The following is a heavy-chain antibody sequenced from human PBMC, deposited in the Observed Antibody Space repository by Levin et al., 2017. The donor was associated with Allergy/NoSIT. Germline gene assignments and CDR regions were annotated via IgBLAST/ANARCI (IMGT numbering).Heavy chain of an antibody. Sequence: ASVKVSCKASGYTFTNYYMHWVRQAPGQGLEWMGIINPSGGSTSYAQKFQGRVTLTRDTSTSTVYMELSSLRSEDTAVYYCARGHIVVVPAAPEDYYDGMDGWGQGTTVTVAS. CDR2: INPSGGST. CDR3: ARGHIVVVPAAPEDYYDGMDG. J-gene: IGHJ6*02. V-gene: IGHV1-46*01. D-gene: IGHD2-2*01. CDR1: GYTFTNYY.